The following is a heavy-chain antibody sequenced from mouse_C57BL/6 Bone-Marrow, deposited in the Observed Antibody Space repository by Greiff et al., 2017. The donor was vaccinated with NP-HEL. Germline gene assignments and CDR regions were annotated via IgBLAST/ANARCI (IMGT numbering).Heavy chain of an antibody. V-gene: IGHV1-26*01. CDR2: INPNNGGT. J-gene: IGHJ2*01. D-gene: IGHD1-1*01. Sequence: EVQLQQSGPELVKPGASVKISCKASGYTFTDYYMNWVKQSHGKSLEWIGDINPNNGGTSYNQKFKGKATLTVDKSSSTAYMELRSLTSEDSAVYYCARGDYGSSDYFDYWGQGTTLTVSS. CDR1: GYTFTDYY. CDR3: ARGDYGSSDYFDY.